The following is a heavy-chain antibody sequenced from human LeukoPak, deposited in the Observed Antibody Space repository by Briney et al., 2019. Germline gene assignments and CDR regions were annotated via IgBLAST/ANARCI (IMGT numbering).Heavy chain of an antibody. Sequence: PGGSLRLSCAASGFTFSSYEMNWVRQAPGKGLEWVSYISSSGSTIYYADSVKGRFTISRDNAKNSLYLQMNSLRAEDTAVYYCARDHPLGYCSGGSCYSGWFDPWGQGTLVTVSS. CDR3: ARDHPLGYCSGGSCYSGWFDP. D-gene: IGHD2-15*01. CDR2: ISSSGSTI. V-gene: IGHV3-48*03. J-gene: IGHJ5*02. CDR1: GFTFSSYE.